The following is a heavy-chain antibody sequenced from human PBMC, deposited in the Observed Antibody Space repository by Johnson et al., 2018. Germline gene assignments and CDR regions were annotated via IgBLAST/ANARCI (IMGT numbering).Heavy chain of an antibody. CDR1: GFTFSRYW. Sequence: VQLVESGGGLVQPGGSLRLSCVASGFTFSRYWMSWVRQAPGKGLEWGANIKGDGSEKNYVDSVEGRFTIPRAHAKNSLCLQMNNLRAEDMAMYYCARDYVGYWGQGTLVTVSS. V-gene: IGHV3-7*01. D-gene: IGHD1-26*01. CDR2: IKGDGSEK. CDR3: ARDYVGY. J-gene: IGHJ4*02.